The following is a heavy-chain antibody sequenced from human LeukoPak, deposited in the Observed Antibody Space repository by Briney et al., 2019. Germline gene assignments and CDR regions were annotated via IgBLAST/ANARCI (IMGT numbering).Heavy chain of an antibody. V-gene: IGHV4-4*07. CDR1: GGSISNYY. CDR2: IYSSGST. J-gene: IGHJ4*02. CDR3: ARGSPTYFNTWDFDY. D-gene: IGHD3-9*01. Sequence: SETLSLTCTVSGGSISNYYWSWIRQPAGKGLEWIGRIYSSGSTKYNPPLKSRVTISVDTAKNQFSLRMSSVTAADTAVYYCARGSPTYFNTWDFDYWGQGTLVTVSS.